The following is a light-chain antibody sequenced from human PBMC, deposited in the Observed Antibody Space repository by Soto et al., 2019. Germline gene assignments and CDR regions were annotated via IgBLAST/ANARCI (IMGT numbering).Light chain of an antibody. CDR1: QGISNY. CDR3: QKYNSARLT. J-gene: IGKJ4*01. CDR2: AAS. V-gene: IGKV1-27*01. Sequence: DIQMTQSPSSLSASVGDRVTITCRASQGISNYLAWYQQKPGKVPKLLIYAASTLQSGVPSRFSGSGSGTDFTLTISSLQPEDGATYYCQKYNSARLTFGGGPKVEIK.